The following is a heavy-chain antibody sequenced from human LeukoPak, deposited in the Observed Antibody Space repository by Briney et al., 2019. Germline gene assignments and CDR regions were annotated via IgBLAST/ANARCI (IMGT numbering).Heavy chain of an antibody. V-gene: IGHV4-39*07. CDR3: ARETSQKGAHYMDV. D-gene: IGHD3-16*01. J-gene: IGHJ6*03. Sequence: PSETLSLTCSVSGGSIRSSSYYWGWIRQPPGKGLEWIGSIYYSGNTYYNPSLKSRVTISVDTSKNQVSLKLSSVAAADTAVYYCARETSQKGAHYMDVWGKGTTVTISS. CDR1: GGSIRSSSYY. CDR2: IYYSGNT.